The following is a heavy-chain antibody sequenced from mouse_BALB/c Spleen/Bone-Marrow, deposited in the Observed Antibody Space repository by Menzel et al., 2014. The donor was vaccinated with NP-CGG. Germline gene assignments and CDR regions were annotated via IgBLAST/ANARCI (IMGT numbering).Heavy chain of an antibody. CDR3: TRYDLTTRAFAY. J-gene: IGHJ3*01. CDR2: IHLSDSES. CDR1: GYSFTSYW. Sequence: VQLQESGAELVRPGASVKLSCKASGYSFTSYWMNWVKRRPGQGLEWIGMIHLSDSESRLNQKSKDKATLTVDKSSSTAYMQLSSPTSEDSAVYYCTRYDLTTRAFAYWGQGTLVTVSA. D-gene: IGHD3-3*01. V-gene: IGHV1-61*01.